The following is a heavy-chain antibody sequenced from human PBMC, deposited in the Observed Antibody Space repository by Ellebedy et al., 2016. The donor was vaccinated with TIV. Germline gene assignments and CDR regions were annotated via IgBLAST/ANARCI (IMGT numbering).Heavy chain of an antibody. D-gene: IGHD3-10*01. V-gene: IGHV4-34*01. CDR1: GGSFSGYY. CDR3: ASQTDPGSGSYYAPFDY. CDR2: INHSGST. Sequence: SETLSLXXAVYGGSFSGYYWSWIRQPPGKGLEWIGEINHSGSTNYNPSLKSRVTISVDTSKNQFSLKLSSVTAADTAVYYCASQTDPGSGSYYAPFDYWGQGTLVTVSS. J-gene: IGHJ4*02.